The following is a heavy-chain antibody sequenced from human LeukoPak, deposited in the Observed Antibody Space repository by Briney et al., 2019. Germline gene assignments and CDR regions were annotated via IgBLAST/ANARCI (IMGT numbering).Heavy chain of an antibody. Sequence: GGSLRLSCAASGFTVSSNYMSWVRQAPGKGLEWVSVIYSGGSTYYAGSVKGRFTISRDNSKNTLYLQMNSLKTEDTAVYYCTRLVGATSVGDYWGQGTLVTVSS. CDR3: TRLVGATSVGDY. V-gene: IGHV3-53*01. D-gene: IGHD1-26*01. CDR2: IYSGGST. J-gene: IGHJ4*02. CDR1: GFTVSSNY.